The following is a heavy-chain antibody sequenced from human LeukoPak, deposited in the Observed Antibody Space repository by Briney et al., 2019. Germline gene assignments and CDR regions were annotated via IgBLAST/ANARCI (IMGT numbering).Heavy chain of an antibody. V-gene: IGHV4-38-2*02. Sequence: NPSETLSLTCTVSGYSISSGYYWGWIRQPPGKGLEWIGSIYHSGSTYYNPSLKSRVTISVDTSKNQFSLKLSSVTAADTAVYYCARGRGGRCRIFGVVIHYFDYWGQGTLVTVSS. D-gene: IGHD3-3*01. CDR1: GYSISSGYY. J-gene: IGHJ4*02. CDR2: IYHSGST. CDR3: ARGRGGRCRIFGVVIHYFDY.